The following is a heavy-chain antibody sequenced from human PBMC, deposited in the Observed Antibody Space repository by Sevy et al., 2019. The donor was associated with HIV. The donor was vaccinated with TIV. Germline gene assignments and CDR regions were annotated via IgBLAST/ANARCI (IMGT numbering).Heavy chain of an antibody. V-gene: IGHV4-31*03. D-gene: IGHD2-15*01. J-gene: IGHJ5*02. CDR3: AGEYCSGGSCYRGGFDP. Sequence: SETLSLTCTVSGGSISSGGYYWSWIRQHPGKGLEWIGYIYYSGSTYYNPSLKSRVTISVDTSKNQFSLKLSSVTAADTAVYYCAGEYCSGGSCYRGGFDPWGQGTLVTVSS. CDR1: GGSISSGGYY. CDR2: IYYSGST.